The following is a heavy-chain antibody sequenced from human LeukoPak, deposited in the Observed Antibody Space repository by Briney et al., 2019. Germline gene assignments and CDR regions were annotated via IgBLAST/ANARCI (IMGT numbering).Heavy chain of an antibody. CDR1: GYTFTSYG. D-gene: IGHD3-9*01. J-gene: IGHJ5*02. CDR2: ISAYNGNT. CDR3: AREGDYDILTGYPNWFDP. V-gene: IGHV1-18*01. Sequence: ASVKVSCKASGYTFTSYGISWVRQAPGQGLEWMGWISAYNGNTNYAQKLQGRVTMTTDTSTGTAYMELRSLRSDDTAVYYCAREGDYDILTGYPNWFDPWGQGTLVTVSS.